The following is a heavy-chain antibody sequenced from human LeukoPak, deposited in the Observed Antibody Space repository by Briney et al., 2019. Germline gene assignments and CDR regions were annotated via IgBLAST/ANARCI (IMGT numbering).Heavy chain of an antibody. V-gene: IGHV1-46*01. D-gene: IGHD2-15*01. Sequence: GASVKVSCKASGYTFTSYGISWVRQAPGQGLEWMGIFNPSGGSTNYAQKFQGRVTMTRDTSTSTVYMELSSLRSEDTAIYYCARGDHVRIYTESAFDIWGQGTMVTVSS. CDR2: FNPSGGST. CDR3: ARGDHVRIYTESAFDI. CDR1: GYTFTSYG. J-gene: IGHJ3*02.